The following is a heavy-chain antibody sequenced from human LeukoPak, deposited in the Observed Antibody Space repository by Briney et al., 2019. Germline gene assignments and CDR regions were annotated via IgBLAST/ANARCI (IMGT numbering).Heavy chain of an antibody. CDR3: ATGPRNDP. V-gene: IGHV1-8*01. Sequence: ASVKVSCKTSGYPFTKWEINWVRQAAGQGLEWLGWVHPDNGSTYYAQRFRGRVTMSRDTSTTTAYMELSGLRSNTAVYFCATGPRNDPWGQGTLVTVSS. CDR2: VHPDNGST. D-gene: IGHD1-14*01. J-gene: IGHJ5*02. CDR1: GYPFTKWE.